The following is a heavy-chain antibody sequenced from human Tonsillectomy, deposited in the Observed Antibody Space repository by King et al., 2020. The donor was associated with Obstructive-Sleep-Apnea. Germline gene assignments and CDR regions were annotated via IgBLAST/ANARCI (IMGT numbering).Heavy chain of an antibody. CDR1: GFTFSDAW. CDR3: VTVIFGSDSAGRDY. V-gene: IGHV3-15*01. J-gene: IGHJ4*02. D-gene: IGHD3-3*01. CDR2: IKSKTDAGTT. Sequence: EVQLVESGGGLVNPGGSLRLSCAASGFTFSDAWMRWVRQAPGKGLEWVGRIKSKTDAGTTDYAAPVKGRFTISRDDSKNTLYLQMNSLKTEDAAVYYCVTVIFGSDSAGRDYWGQGTLVTVSS.